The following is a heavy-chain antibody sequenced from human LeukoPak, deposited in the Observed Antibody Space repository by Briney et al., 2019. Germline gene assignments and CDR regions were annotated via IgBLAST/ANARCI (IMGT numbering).Heavy chain of an antibody. V-gene: IGHV1-2*02. J-gene: IGHJ5*02. Sequence: ASVKVSCKASGYTFIGYYMHWVRQAPGQGLEWMGWINPNGGGTNYAQKFQGRVTMTRDTSISTVYMELSSLRSDDTAVYYCARDHSPPRQTTVTTGLDWFDPWGQGTLVTVSS. CDR3: ARDHSPPRQTTVTTGLDWFDP. CDR2: INPNGGGT. CDR1: GYTFIGYY. D-gene: IGHD4-17*01.